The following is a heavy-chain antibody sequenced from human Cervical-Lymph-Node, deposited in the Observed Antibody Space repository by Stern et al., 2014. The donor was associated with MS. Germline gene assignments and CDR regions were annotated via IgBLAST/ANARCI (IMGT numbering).Heavy chain of an antibody. CDR2: IYPNSGAT. J-gene: IGHJ4*02. V-gene: IGHV1-2*02. D-gene: IGHD1-26*01. Sequence: VQLVESVAEVKQPGASMKVTCQASENTFTGYYIHWVRQAPGQGLEWMGWIYPNSGATNYAQRFQDRVSLTSDTSNTLAYMELDRLTSDDTAVYYCARISLGSGIDYWGQGSLVTVSS. CDR3: ARISLGSGIDY. CDR1: ENTFTGYY.